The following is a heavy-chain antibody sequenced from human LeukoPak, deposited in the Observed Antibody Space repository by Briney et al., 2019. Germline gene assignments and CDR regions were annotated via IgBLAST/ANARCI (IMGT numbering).Heavy chain of an antibody. CDR2: ISYDGSNK. V-gene: IGHV3-30*18. D-gene: IGHD4-17*01. J-gene: IGHJ4*02. Sequence: GGSLRLSCAASGFTFSSYGMHWVRQAPGKGLEWVAVISYDGSNKYYADSVKGRFTISRDNSKNTLYLQMNSLRAEDTAVYYCAKAYGGYPGYWGQGTLVTVSS. CDR1: GFTFSSYG. CDR3: AKAYGGYPGY.